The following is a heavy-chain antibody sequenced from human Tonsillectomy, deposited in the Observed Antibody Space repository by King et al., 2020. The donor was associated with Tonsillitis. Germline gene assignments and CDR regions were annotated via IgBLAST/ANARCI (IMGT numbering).Heavy chain of an antibody. CDR2: IKSKTDGGTT. CDR1: GFTFSNAW. D-gene: IGHD3-22*01. Sequence: QLVQSGGGLVKPGGSLRLSCAASGFTFSNAWMSWVRQAPEKGLEWVGRIKSKTDGGTTDYAAPVKGRFTISRDDSKNTLYLQMNSLKTEDTAVYYCTTDYYDSSGYLRQDAFDIWGQGTMVTVSS. CDR3: TTDYYDSSGYLRQDAFDI. V-gene: IGHV3-15*01. J-gene: IGHJ3*02.